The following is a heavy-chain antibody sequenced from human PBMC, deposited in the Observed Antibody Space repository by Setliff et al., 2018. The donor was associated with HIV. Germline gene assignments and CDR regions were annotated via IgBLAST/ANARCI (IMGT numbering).Heavy chain of an antibody. D-gene: IGHD3-16*01. CDR3: ARRPGGITRARLDN. Sequence: PSETLSLTCVVYGGPLSNYYWSWIRQPPGKGLEWIAEISHSGSTTYNPSLESRVTVSVDTTKNQFSLLLSSVTAADTAMYFCARRPGGITRARLDNWGQGTLVTVSS. J-gene: IGHJ4*02. V-gene: IGHV4-34*01. CDR1: GGPLSNYY. CDR2: ISHSGST.